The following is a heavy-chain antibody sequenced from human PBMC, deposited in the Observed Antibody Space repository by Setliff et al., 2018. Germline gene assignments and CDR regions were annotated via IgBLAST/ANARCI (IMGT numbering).Heavy chain of an antibody. CDR2: IKSDGSNT. J-gene: IGHJ3*01. Sequence: PGGSLRLSCAVSGFTFRNYYMHWVRQAPGKGLMWVSYIKSDGSNTHYADSVEGRFTISRDNAKNSLYLQMNSLGAEDTALYYCARAHRYFSDTSGYFYDQGRSAFDVWGQGTMVTVSS. CDR1: GFTFRNYY. V-gene: IGHV3-74*01. CDR3: ARAHRYFSDTSGYFYDQGRSAFDV. D-gene: IGHD3-22*01.